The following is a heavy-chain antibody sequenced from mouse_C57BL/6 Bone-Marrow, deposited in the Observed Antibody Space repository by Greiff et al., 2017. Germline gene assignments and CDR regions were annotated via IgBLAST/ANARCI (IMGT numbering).Heavy chain of an antibody. J-gene: IGHJ1*03. V-gene: IGHV3-6*01. CDR2: ISYDGSN. Sequence: EVKLMESGPGLVKPSQSLSLTCSVTGYSITSGYYWNWIRQFPGNKLEWMGYISYDGSNNYNPSLKNRISITRDTSKNQFFLKLNSVTTEDTATYYCAGKRPNWYFDVWGTGTTVTVSS. CDR1: GYSITSGYY. CDR3: AGKRPNWYFDV.